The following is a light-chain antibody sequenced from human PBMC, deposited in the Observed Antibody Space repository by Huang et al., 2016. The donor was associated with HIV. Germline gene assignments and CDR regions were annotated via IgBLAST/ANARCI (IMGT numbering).Light chain of an antibody. J-gene: IGKJ4*01. CDR3: QQLNSYPLT. CDR2: AAS. V-gene: IGKV1-9*01. Sequence: IQLTQSPSSLSASVGDRVTSTCRASQGISSYLAWYQQKPGKAPKLLIYAASTLQSGVPSRFSGSGSGTEFTLTISSLQPEDFATYYCQQLNSYPLTFGGGTKVEIK. CDR1: QGISSY.